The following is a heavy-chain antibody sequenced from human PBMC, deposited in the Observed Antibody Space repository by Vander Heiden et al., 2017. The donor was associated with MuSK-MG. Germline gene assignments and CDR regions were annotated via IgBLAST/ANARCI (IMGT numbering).Heavy chain of an antibody. V-gene: IGHV6-1*01. D-gene: IGHD3-22*01. CDR2: TYYRTKWYN. Sequence: QVQLQQSGPGLVKPSQTLALTCAISGDSVSSNSAAWNLIGQSPSRGVEWRGRTYYRTKWYNNYAVSVKSRITINPDKSTSQCSLQLNSVTPEDTAVYYCAREREDGDYDSSGYYSTTFDDWGQGTLVTVSS. CDR3: AREREDGDYDSSGYYSTTFDD. CDR1: GDSVSSNSAA. J-gene: IGHJ4*02.